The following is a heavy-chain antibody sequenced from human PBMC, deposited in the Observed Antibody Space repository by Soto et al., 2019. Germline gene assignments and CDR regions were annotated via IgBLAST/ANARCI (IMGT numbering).Heavy chain of an antibody. CDR1: GFTFSSYC. V-gene: IGHV3-30*18. Sequence: GGSLRLSCAASGFTFSSYCMHWVRQAPGKGLEWVAVISYDGSNKYYADSVKGRFTISRDNSKNTLYRQMNSLRAEDTAVYYCAKDLVYSSGGLGLHYYYYYYMDVWGKGTTVTVSS. CDR2: ISYDGSNK. D-gene: IGHD6-19*01. CDR3: AKDLVYSSGGLGLHYYYYYYMDV. J-gene: IGHJ6*03.